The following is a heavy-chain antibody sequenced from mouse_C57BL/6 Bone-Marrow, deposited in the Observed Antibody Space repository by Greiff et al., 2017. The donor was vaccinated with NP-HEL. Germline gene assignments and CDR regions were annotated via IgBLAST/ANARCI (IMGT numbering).Heavy chain of an antibody. V-gene: IGHV1-64*01. D-gene: IGHD1-1*01. CDR2: IHPNSGST. CDR1: GYTFTSYW. CDR3: ARPPITTVVATSDY. J-gene: IGHJ2*01. Sequence: VQLQQPGAELVKPGASVKLSCKASGYTFTSYWMHWVKQRPGQGLEWIGMIHPNSGSTNYNEKFKSKATLTVDKSSSTAYMQLSSLTSEDSAVYYCARPPITTVVATSDYWGQGTTLTVSS.